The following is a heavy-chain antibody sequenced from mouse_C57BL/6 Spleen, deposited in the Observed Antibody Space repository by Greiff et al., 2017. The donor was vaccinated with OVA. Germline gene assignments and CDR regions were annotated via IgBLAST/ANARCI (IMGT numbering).Heavy chain of an antibody. V-gene: IGHV1-52*01. CDR1: GYTFTSYW. J-gene: IGHJ4*01. D-gene: IGHD2-5*01. CDR3: ARTSYYSNYGAMDY. Sequence: QVQLKQPGAELVRPGSSVKLSCKASGYTFTSYWMHWVKQRPIQGLEWIGNIDPSDSETHYNQKFKDKATLTVDKSSSTADMQLSSLTSEDSAVYDCARTSYYSNYGAMDYWGQGTSVTVSS. CDR2: IDPSDSET.